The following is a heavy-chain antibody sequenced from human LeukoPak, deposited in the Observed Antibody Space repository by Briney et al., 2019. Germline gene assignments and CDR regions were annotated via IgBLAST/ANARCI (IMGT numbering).Heavy chain of an antibody. V-gene: IGHV3-48*03. Sequence: GGSLRLSCAASGFTFSSYEMNWVRQAPGKGLEWVSYISSSDSTIYYADSVKGRFTISRDNAKNSLYLQMNSLRAEDTAVYYCAREGSSGHLDYWGQGTLVTVSS. D-gene: IGHD3-22*01. J-gene: IGHJ4*02. CDR1: GFTFSSYE. CDR2: ISSSDSTI. CDR3: AREGSSGHLDY.